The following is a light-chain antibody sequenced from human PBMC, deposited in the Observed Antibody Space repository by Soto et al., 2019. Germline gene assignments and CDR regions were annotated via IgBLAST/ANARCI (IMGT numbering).Light chain of an antibody. Sequence: EIVLTQSPATLSLSPGERATLSCRASQSVSSYLAWYQQKPGQAPRLLIYDASNRATGIPARFSGSGSGTDFTLTISSLEPEDFAFYYCQHRSTWLTFGGGTKVEIK. CDR2: DAS. V-gene: IGKV3-11*01. CDR3: QHRSTWLT. CDR1: QSVSSY. J-gene: IGKJ4*01.